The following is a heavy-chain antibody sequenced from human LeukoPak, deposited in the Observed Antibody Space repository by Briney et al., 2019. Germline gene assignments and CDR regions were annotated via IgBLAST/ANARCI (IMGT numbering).Heavy chain of an antibody. J-gene: IGHJ4*02. Sequence: GGSLRLSCAASGFTFSRYSMNWVRQAPGKGLEWVSYISSRSSTIHYADSVKGRFTISRDNAKNSLYLQMNSLRAEDTAVYYCAKVGIGSRDGYFDYWGQGTLVTVSS. CDR3: AKVGIGSRDGYFDY. D-gene: IGHD6-13*01. CDR1: GFTFSRYS. V-gene: IGHV3-48*01. CDR2: ISSRSSTI.